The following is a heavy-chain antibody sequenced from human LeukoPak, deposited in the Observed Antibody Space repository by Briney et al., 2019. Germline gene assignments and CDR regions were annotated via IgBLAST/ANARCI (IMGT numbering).Heavy chain of an antibody. D-gene: IGHD1-26*01. CDR2: IYPGDSDT. Sequence: GESLKISCKGSGYSFTTYWIAWVRQMPGKGLEWMGVIYPGDSDTRYSPSFQGQVTLSADRSISTAYLQWSSLKASDTAIYYCARALVGAATLSYWGQGTLVTVSS. CDR1: GYSFTTYW. J-gene: IGHJ4*02. V-gene: IGHV5-51*01. CDR3: ARALVGAATLSY.